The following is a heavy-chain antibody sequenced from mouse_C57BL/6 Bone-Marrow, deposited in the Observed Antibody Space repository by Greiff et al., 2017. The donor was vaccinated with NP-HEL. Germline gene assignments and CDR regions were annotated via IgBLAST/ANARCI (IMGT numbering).Heavy chain of an antibody. Sequence: VQLQQSGAELVKPGASVKLSCKASGYTFTSYWMQWVKQRPGQGLEWIGEIDPSDSDTNYNQKFKGKATLTVDPSSSTAYMQLSSLTSEDSAVYYCARGVYDYGGYWYFDVWGTGTTVTVSS. D-gene: IGHD2-4*01. CDR1: GYTFTSYW. CDR3: ARGVYDYGGYWYFDV. J-gene: IGHJ1*03. V-gene: IGHV1-50*01. CDR2: IDPSDSDT.